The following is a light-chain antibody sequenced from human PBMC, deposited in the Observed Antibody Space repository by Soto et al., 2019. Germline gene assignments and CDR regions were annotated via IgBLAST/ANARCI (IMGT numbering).Light chain of an antibody. CDR2: AAS. CDR3: QQLNSYPPLFT. CDR1: QGISSY. Sequence: IQLTQSPSSLSASVGDRVAITCRASQGISSYLAWYQQKPGRAPKLLIYAASTLQSGVPSRFSGSGSGTDFTLTISGLQPEDFATYYCQQLNSYPPLFTFGPGTKVDF. V-gene: IGKV1-9*01. J-gene: IGKJ3*01.